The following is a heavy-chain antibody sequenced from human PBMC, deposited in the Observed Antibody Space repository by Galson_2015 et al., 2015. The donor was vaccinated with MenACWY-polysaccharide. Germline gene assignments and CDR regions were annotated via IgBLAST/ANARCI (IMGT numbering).Heavy chain of an antibody. CDR2: ISSSGRII. J-gene: IGHJ4*02. Sequence: SLRLSCAASGFSFSDYYMNWIRQAPGKGLEWVSHISSSGRIIYYADSVKGRFTIPRDNAKNSLYLQMNSLRAEDTAVYYCARGRRDTAVPGTAVFLFDNWGQGTLVTVSS. D-gene: IGHD6-19*01. CDR1: GFSFSDYY. V-gene: IGHV3-11*01. CDR3: ARGRRDTAVPGTAVFLFDN.